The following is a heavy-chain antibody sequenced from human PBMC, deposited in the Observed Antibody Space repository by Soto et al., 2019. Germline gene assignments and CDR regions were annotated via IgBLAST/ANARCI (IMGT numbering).Heavy chain of an antibody. J-gene: IGHJ6*02. D-gene: IGHD2-2*01. CDR3: ASADIVVVPAAITYCYYGMDV. Sequence: ASVKVSCKASGYTFTGYYMHWVRQAPGQGLEWMGWINPNSGGTNYAQKFQGRVTMTRDTSISTAYMELSRLRSDDTAVYYCASADIVVVPAAITYCYYGMDVWGQGTTVTVSS. CDR1: GYTFTGYY. V-gene: IGHV1-2*02. CDR2: INPNSGGT.